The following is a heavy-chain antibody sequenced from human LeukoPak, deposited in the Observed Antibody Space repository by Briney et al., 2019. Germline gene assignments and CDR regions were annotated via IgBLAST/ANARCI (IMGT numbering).Heavy chain of an antibody. J-gene: IGHJ4*02. Sequence: PGRSLRLSCAASGFTFSAYGMHGVRQAPGKGLEGVGVISYDGSNKYYADSVKGRFTISRDNSKNTLYLQMNSLTAEDTAVYYCARGATTGYYPYWGQGTLVTVSS. CDR2: ISYDGSNK. CDR3: ARGATTGYYPY. V-gene: IGHV3-30*04. D-gene: IGHD3-9*01. CDR1: GFTFSAYG.